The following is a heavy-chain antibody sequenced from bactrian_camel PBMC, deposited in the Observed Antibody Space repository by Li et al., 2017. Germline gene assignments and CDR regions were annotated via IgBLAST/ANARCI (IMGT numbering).Heavy chain of an antibody. CDR1: GETNNGNC. Sequence: HVQLVESGGGSVQTGGSLTLSCEASGETNNGNCLGWFRQAPGKEREGVAAMYTGFGGGNIYYDDSVKGRFTISKDNARNTLALQMNSLKPEDSAMYYCASAAYNSNWSRLEKRYYKYWGQGTQVTVS. D-gene: IGHD6*01. CDR3: ASAAYNSNWSRLEKRYYKY. V-gene: IGHV3S1*01. J-gene: IGHJ4*01. CDR2: MYTGFGGGNI.